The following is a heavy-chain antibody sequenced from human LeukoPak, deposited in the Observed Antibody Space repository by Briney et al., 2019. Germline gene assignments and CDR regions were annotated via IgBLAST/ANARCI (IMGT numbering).Heavy chain of an antibody. D-gene: IGHD2-21*02. CDR1: GFTFSSYA. CDR3: VREDTPATANY. J-gene: IGHJ4*02. Sequence: GGSLRLSCAASGFTFSSYAMSWVRQAPGKGLEWVSAISGGGDITYYADSVKGRFTISRDNSKDTLFLQMHSLRPGDTAVYYCVREDTPATANYWGQGTLVTISS. V-gene: IGHV3-23*01. CDR2: ISGGGDIT.